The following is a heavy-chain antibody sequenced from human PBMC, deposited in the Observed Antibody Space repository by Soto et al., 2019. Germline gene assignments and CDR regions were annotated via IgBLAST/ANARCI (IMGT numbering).Heavy chain of an antibody. CDR2: IWYDGSNK. D-gene: IGHD3-22*01. CDR3: ARDTYYYDSSGYAYNWFDP. V-gene: IGHV3-33*01. CDR1: GFTFSSYG. Sequence: QVPLVESGGGVVQPGRSLRLSCAASGFTFSSYGMHWVRQAPGKGLEWVAVIWYDGSNKYYADSVKGRFTISRDNSKNTLYLQMNSLRAEDTAVYYCARDTYYYDSSGYAYNWFDPWGQGTLVTVSS. J-gene: IGHJ5*02.